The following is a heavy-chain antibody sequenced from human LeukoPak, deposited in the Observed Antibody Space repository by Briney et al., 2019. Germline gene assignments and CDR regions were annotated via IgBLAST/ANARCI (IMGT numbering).Heavy chain of an antibody. V-gene: IGHV5-51*01. Sequence: GESLKISCKGSGYSFTSYWIGWVRQMPGKGLEWMGIIYPGDSDIRYSPSFQGQVTISADKSISTAYLQWSSLKASDTAMYYCARQAEEPTYYYYYMDVWGKGTTVTVSS. CDR3: ARQAEEPTYYYYYMDV. D-gene: IGHD1-26*01. CDR1: GYSFTSYW. J-gene: IGHJ6*03. CDR2: IYPGDSDI.